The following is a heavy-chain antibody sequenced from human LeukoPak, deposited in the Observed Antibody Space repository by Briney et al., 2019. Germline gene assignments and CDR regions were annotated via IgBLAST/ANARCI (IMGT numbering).Heavy chain of an antibody. Sequence: SETLSLTCTVSGGSISSSSYYWGWIRQPPGKGLEWIGSIYYSGSTYYNPSLKSRVTISVDTSKNQCSLKLSSVTAADTAVYYCASRGRVIVYYGSDNWFDPWGQGTLVTVSS. CDR2: IYYSGST. V-gene: IGHV4-39*01. CDR1: GGSISSSSYY. D-gene: IGHD3-10*01. CDR3: ASRGRVIVYYGSDNWFDP. J-gene: IGHJ5*02.